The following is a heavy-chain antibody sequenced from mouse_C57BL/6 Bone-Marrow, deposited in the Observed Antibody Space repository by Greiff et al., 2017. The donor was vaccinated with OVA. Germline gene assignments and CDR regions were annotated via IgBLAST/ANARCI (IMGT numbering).Heavy chain of an antibody. CDR2: IDPSDSYT. J-gene: IGHJ3*01. CDR1: GYTFTSYW. V-gene: IGHV1-69*01. Sequence: VKLQQPGAELVMPGASVKLSCKASGYTFTSYWMHWVKQRPGQGLEWIGEIDPSDSYTNYNQKFKGKSTLTVDKSSSTAYMQLSSLTSEDSAVYYCARTGLIYDGYYGWFAYWGQGTLVTVSA. D-gene: IGHD2-3*01. CDR3: ARTGLIYDGYYGWFAY.